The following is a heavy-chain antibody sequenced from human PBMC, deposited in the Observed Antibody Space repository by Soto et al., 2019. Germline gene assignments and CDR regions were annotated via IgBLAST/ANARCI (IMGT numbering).Heavy chain of an antibody. V-gene: IGHV4-59*01. D-gene: IGHD5-12*01. CDR2: IYYSGST. J-gene: IGHJ6*02. CDR1: GGSISSYY. CDR3: ASNVDIVATSYYYYGMDV. Sequence: SETLSLTCTVSGGSISSYYWSWIRQPPGKGLEWIGYIYYSGSTNYNPSLKSRVTISVDTSKNQFSLKLSSVTAADTAVYYCASNVDIVATSYYYYGMDVWGQGTTVTVSS.